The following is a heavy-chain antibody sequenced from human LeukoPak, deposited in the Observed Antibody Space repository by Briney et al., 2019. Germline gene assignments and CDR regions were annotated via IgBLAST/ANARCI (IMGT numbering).Heavy chain of an antibody. Sequence: SETLSLTCTVSGGSISSGSYYWSWIRQPAGNGLEWIGRIDTSGSSNYNPSLKSRVTMSVDTSKNQFSLRLSSVTAADTAVYYCASGHCSSTSCLDYWGQGTLVTVSS. CDR3: ASGHCSSTSCLDY. D-gene: IGHD2-2*01. V-gene: IGHV4-61*02. CDR2: IDTSGSS. CDR1: GGSISSGSYY. J-gene: IGHJ4*02.